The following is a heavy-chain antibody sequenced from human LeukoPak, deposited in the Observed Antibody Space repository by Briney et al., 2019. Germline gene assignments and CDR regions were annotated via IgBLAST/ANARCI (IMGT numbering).Heavy chain of an antibody. V-gene: IGHV1-8*01. J-gene: IGHJ4*02. Sequence: EASVKVSCKASGYTLTSYDINWVRQATGQGLEWMGWMNPNRGRTGYAQNFQGSITITRNTSISTAYMELSSLRSEDTAVYYCTRETSSRYFDYWGQGTLVTVSS. CDR1: GYTLTSYD. CDR3: TRETSSRYFDY. CDR2: MNPNRGRT.